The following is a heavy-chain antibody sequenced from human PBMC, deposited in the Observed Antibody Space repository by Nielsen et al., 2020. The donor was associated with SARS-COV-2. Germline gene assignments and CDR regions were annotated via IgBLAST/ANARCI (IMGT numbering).Heavy chain of an antibody. D-gene: IGHD3-10*01. CDR1: GGSFSGYY. CDR2: INHSGST. V-gene: IGHV4-34*01. Sequence: GSLRLSCAVYGGSFSGYYWSWIRQPPGKGLEWIGEINHSGSTNYNPSLKSRVTISVDTSKNQFSLKLSSVTAADTAVYYCARKRYGELSFNPYYATDVWGQGTTVTVSS. J-gene: IGHJ6*02. CDR3: ARKRYGELSFNPYYATDV.